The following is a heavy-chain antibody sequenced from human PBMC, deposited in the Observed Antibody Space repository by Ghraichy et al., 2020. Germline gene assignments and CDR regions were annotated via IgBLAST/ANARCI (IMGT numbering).Heavy chain of an antibody. D-gene: IGHD2-2*01. CDR2: ISGSGGTT. Sequence: GGSLRLSCAASGFTFSDYALTWVRQAPEKGLEWVSGISGSGGTTYYIESVKGRSTISRDNSKNTIFLELNSLRAEDTAVYYCALLGYCRNTNCYMHSVDYWGQGTLVTVSS. J-gene: IGHJ4*02. CDR3: ALLGYCRNTNCYMHSVDY. CDR1: GFTFSDYA. V-gene: IGHV3-23*01.